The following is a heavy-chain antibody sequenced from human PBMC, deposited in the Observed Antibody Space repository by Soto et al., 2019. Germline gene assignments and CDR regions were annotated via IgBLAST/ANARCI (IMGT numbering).Heavy chain of an antibody. J-gene: IGHJ6*02. D-gene: IGHD3-3*01. CDR1: GGTFSSYA. CDR3: ASSPLRFLEGGRRRYGMDV. V-gene: IGHV1-69*01. CDR2: IIPIFGTA. Sequence: QVQLVQSGAEVKKPGSSVKVSCKASGGTFSSYAISWVRQAPGQGLEWMGGIIPIFGTANYAQKFQGRVTIPADESTSTAYMELSSLRSQDTAVYYCASSPLRFLEGGRRRYGMDVWGQGTTVTVSS.